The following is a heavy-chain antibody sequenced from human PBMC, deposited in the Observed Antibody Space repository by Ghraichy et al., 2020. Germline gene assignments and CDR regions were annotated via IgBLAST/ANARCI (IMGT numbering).Heavy chain of an antibody. CDR1: GLIFSDSL. CDR3: TTHSMTVTKGGDY. V-gene: IGHV3-15*01. J-gene: IGHJ4*01. Sequence: GGSLRLSCAASGLIFSDSLMTWVRQAPGRGLEHVCRITSRSSCGTTDYAAPVQCRFTISRDDYDKTLYLQMNGLKTDDTGVYYGTTHSMTVTKGGDYWGRGTMVTVSS. CDR2: ITSRSSCGTT. D-gene: IGHD4-17*01.